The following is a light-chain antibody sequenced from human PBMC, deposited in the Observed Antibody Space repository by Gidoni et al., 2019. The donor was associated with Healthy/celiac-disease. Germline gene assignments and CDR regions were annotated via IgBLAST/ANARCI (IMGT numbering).Light chain of an antibody. CDR3: QQYYSTPT. V-gene: IGKV4-1*01. J-gene: IGKJ1*01. CDR1: QSVLYSSNNKNY. Sequence: DIVMTQSPDSLAVSLGERATINCKSSQSVLYSSNNKNYLAWSQQKPGQPPKLLIYWASTREAGVPDRCSGSGSGTDFTLTISSLQAEDVAVYYCQQYYSTPTFXQXTKVEIK. CDR2: WAS.